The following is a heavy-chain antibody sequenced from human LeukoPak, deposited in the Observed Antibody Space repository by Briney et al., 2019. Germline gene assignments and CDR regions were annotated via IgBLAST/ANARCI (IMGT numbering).Heavy chain of an antibody. CDR3: REWGDDAFDI. V-gene: IGHV3-73*01. J-gene: IGHJ3*02. D-gene: IGHD3-3*01. CDR1: GFTFSSYG. Sequence: PGRSLRLSCAASGFTFSSYGMHWVRQAPGKGLEWVGCIRSKANSYATAYAASVKGRFTISRDDSKNTAYLQMNSLKTEDTAVYYCREWGDDAFDIWGQGTVVTVSS. CDR2: IRSKANSYAT.